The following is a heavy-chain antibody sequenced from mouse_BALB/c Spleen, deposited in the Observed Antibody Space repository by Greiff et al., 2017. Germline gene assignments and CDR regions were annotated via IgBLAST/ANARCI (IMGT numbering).Heavy chain of an antibody. CDR1: GFTFSNYW. J-gene: IGHJ3*01. Sequence: EVQLQESGGGLVQPGGSMKLSCVASGFTFSNYWMNWVRQSPEKGLEWVAEIRLKSNNYATHYAESVKGRFTISRDDSKSSVYLQMNNLRAEDTGIYYCTRRLGGFAYWGQGTLVTVSA. CDR3: TRRLGGFAY. CDR2: IRLKSNNYAT. V-gene: IGHV6-6*02. D-gene: IGHD4-1*01.